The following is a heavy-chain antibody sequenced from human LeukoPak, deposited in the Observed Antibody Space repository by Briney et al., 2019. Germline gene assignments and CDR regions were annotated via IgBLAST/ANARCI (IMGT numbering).Heavy chain of an antibody. CDR2: ISSSSSYI. D-gene: IGHD4-17*01. CDR1: GFXFSSYS. Sequence: GGSLRLSCGASGFXFSSYSMNWVRQAPGKGLEWVSSISSSSSYIYYADSVKGRFTISRDNAKNSLYLQMNSLRAEDTAVYYCARETTVSTCFDYWGQGTLVTVSS. J-gene: IGHJ4*02. V-gene: IGHV3-21*01. CDR3: ARETTVSTCFDY.